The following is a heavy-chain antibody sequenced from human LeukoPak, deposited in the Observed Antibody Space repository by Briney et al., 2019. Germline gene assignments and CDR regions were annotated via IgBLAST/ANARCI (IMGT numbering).Heavy chain of an antibody. J-gene: IGHJ6*02. CDR3: GRQGGSGSYYERYYYYGMDV. Sequence: SETLSLTCTVSGGSISSYYWSWIRKPPRKGLEWIGYIYYSGSTNYNHSRKRRVTISVDTSKNQFSLKLSSVAAADTAVYYCGRQGGSGSYYERYYYYGMDVWGQGTTVTVSS. V-gene: IGHV4-59*08. CDR1: GGSISSYY. CDR2: IYYSGST. D-gene: IGHD3-10*01.